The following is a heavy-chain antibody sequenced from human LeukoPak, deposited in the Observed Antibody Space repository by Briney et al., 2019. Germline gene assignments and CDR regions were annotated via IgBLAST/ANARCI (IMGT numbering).Heavy chain of an antibody. Sequence: SETVSLTCTVSGGSISSHYWSWIRQPPGKGLEWIGYIYYSGSTNYNPSLKSRVTISVDTSKNQFSLKLSSVTAADTAVYYCARAAGKEGYYYYYYMDVWGKGTTVTVSS. CDR1: GGSISSHY. V-gene: IGHV4-59*11. J-gene: IGHJ6*03. CDR2: IYYSGST. CDR3: ARAAGKEGYYYYYYMDV. D-gene: IGHD6-13*01.